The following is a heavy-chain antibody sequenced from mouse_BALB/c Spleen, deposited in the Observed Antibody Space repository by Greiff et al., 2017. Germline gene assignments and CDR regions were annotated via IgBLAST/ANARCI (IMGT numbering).Heavy chain of an antibody. CDR3: ARAVGSYFDY. Sequence: EVQLVESGPGLVKPSQSLSLTCTVTGYSITSDYAWNWIRQFPGNKLEWMGYISYSGSTSYNPSLKSRISITRDTSKNQFFLQLNSVTTEDTATYYCARAVGSYFDYWGQGTTLTVSS. V-gene: IGHV3-2*02. CDR2: ISYSGST. CDR1: GYSITSDYA. J-gene: IGHJ2*01. D-gene: IGHD1-1*02.